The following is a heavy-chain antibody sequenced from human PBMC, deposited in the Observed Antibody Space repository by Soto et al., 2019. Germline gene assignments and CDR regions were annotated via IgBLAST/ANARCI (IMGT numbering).Heavy chain of an antibody. CDR2: IYYDGSNR. CDR3: ARAVFTNRVCYYFFDY. J-gene: IGHJ4*01. CDR1: GFTFGTYA. Sequence: GGSLRLSCAASGFTFGTYAMHWVRQAPGKGLEWVAVIYYDGSNRYYGDAVKGRFTISRDNSKSTLYLQMSSLRAEDTAVYYCARAVFTNRVCYYFFDYRGHGTLVAVSS. V-gene: IGHV3-33*01. D-gene: IGHD2-8*01.